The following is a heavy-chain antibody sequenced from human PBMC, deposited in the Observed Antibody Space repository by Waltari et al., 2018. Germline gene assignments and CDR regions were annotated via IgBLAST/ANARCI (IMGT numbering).Heavy chain of an antibody. J-gene: IGHJ4*02. CDR3: AGGRYCTNGVCHPYYFDY. CDR2: IWFDGSNK. D-gene: IGHD2-8*01. V-gene: IGHV3-33*01. Sequence: QVQLVESGGGVVQPGRSLRLSCAASGFTFSSYGMHWVRQAPDQGLEWVAVIWFDGSNKYYADSVKGRFTISRDNSKNTLYLQMNSLRAEDTAVYYCAGGRYCTNGVCHPYYFDYWGQGTLVTVSS. CDR1: GFTFSSYG.